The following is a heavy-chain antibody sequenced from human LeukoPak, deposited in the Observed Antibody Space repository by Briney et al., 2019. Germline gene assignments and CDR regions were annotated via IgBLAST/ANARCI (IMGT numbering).Heavy chain of an antibody. D-gene: IGHD3-22*01. V-gene: IGHV6-1*01. CDR3: ARDGSHYYDSSGYYGQVDY. J-gene: IGHJ4*02. CDR1: GDSVSSNSAA. Sequence: SQTLSLTCAISGDSVSSNSAAWNWIRQSPSRGLEWLGRTYYRSKWYNDYAVSVKSRITINPDTSKNQFSLQLNSVTPEDTAVYYCARDGSHYYDSSGYYGQVDYWGQGTLVTVSS. CDR2: TYYRSKWYN.